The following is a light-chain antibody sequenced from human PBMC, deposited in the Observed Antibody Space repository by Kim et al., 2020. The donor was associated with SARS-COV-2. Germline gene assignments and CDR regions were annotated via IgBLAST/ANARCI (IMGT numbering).Light chain of an antibody. Sequence: SPGERATLSCRASQSVSSNYLVWYQQKPGQAPRLLIYGASSRATGIPDRFSGSGSGTDFTLTINRLEPEDFAVYYCQHFGSSPRTFGPGTRLEIK. CDR3: QHFGSSPRT. CDR1: QSVSSNY. CDR2: GAS. V-gene: IGKV3-20*01. J-gene: IGKJ5*01.